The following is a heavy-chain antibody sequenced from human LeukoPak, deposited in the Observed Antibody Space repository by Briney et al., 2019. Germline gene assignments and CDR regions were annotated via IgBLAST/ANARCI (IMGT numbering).Heavy chain of an antibody. CDR2: INGRSSNI. J-gene: IGHJ1*01. Sequence: HPGGSLRLSCAASGFTFSSYAMTWVRQAPGRGLEWVSYINGRSSNIYYADTVKGRFTISRDSSKNSLYPHMNSLRVDDTAVYYCARRVGATSDHWGQGSLVTVAS. CDR1: GFTFSSYA. V-gene: IGHV3-48*04. D-gene: IGHD1-26*01. CDR3: ARRVGATSDH.